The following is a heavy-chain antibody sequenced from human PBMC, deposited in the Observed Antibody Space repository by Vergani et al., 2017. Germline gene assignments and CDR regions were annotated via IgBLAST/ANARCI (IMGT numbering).Heavy chain of an antibody. Sequence: QLQLQESGPGLVKPSETLSLTCTVSGGSIISSSYYWGWIRQPPGKGLVWIGSIYYSGTTYYNPSLKSRGTISVETSKNQVSLKLSSVTAADTAVYYCARHALYCSGGSCSRLNWFDPWGQGTLVTVSS. CDR3: ARHALYCSGGSCSRLNWFDP. D-gene: IGHD2-15*01. CDR1: GGSIISSSYY. V-gene: IGHV4-39*01. CDR2: IYYSGTT. J-gene: IGHJ5*02.